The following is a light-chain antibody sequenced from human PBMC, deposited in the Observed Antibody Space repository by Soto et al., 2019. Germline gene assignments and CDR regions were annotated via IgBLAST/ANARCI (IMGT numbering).Light chain of an antibody. V-gene: IGKV3-20*01. CDR2: GAS. CDR1: QSVSSSY. J-gene: IGKJ4*01. Sequence: IVLTQSPGTLSLSPGERATLSCRASQSVSSSYLAWYQQKTGQAPRLLIYGASSRATGIPDRFSGSGSGTDFTLIISRLEPEDFAVYYCQQYGSSPLTFGGGTKVDI. CDR3: QQYGSSPLT.